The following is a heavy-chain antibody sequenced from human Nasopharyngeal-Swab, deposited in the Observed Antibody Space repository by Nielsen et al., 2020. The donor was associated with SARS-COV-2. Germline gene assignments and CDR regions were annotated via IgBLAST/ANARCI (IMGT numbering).Heavy chain of an antibody. Sequence: GGSLRLSCAASGFTFSSHAMHWVRQAPGKGLEWVAVISYDGSNKYYADSVKGRFTISRDNSKNTLYLQMNSLRAEDTAVYYCARDWAHYYGSGALLLWWFDPWGQGTPVTVSS. CDR1: GFTFSSHA. CDR2: ISYDGSNK. V-gene: IGHV3-30-3*01. J-gene: IGHJ5*02. CDR3: ARDWAHYYGSGALLLWWFDP. D-gene: IGHD3-10*01.